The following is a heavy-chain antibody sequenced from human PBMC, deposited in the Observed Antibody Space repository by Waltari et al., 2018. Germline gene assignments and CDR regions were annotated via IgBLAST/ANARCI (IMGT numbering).Heavy chain of an antibody. J-gene: IGHJ4*02. CDR3: ATGLSVVVGFDY. Sequence: SVRQAPGKRLEWMGTFNPEDDETIFAQKFQGRVTMTEDTSTDTAYMELSSLRSEDTAVYYCATGLSVVVGFDYWGQGTLVTVSS. D-gene: IGHD2-15*01. V-gene: IGHV1-24*01. CDR2: FNPEDDET.